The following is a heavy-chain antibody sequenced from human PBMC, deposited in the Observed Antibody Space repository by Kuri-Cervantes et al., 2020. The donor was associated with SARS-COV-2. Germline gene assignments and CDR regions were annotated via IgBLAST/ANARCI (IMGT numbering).Heavy chain of an antibody. CDR1: GFTFTDYY. Sequence: GGSLRLSCAASGFTFTDYYMSWIRLTPGKGLEWVSYITGSGSAMYYAESVKGRFTISRDNAKNSLYLQMNSLRAEDTAVYYCARADFWSGLFDSWGQGTLVTVSS. CDR3: ARADFWSGLFDS. CDR2: ITGSGSAM. V-gene: IGHV3-11*04. J-gene: IGHJ4*02. D-gene: IGHD3-3*01.